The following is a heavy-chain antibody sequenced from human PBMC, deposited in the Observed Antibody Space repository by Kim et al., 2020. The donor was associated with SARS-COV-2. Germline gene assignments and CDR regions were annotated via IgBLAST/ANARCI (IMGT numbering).Heavy chain of an antibody. D-gene: IGHD2-2*01. J-gene: IGHJ6*02. CDR3: ARDWVGLLSQNKHQNYYGMDV. Sequence: ASVKVSCKASGYTFTSYGISWVRQAPGQGLEWMGWISAYNGNTNYAQKLQGRVTMTTDTSTSTAYMELRSLRSDDTAVYYCARDWVGLLSQNKHQNYYGMDVWGQGTTVTVSS. V-gene: IGHV1-18*01. CDR2: ISAYNGNT. CDR1: GYTFTSYG.